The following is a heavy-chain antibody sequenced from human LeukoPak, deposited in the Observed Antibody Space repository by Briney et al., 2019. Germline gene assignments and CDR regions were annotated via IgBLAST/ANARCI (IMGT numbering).Heavy chain of an antibody. D-gene: IGHD4-17*01. Sequence: GESLKISCKGSGYNFTPYWIVWVRQLPGKGLEWMGMTFPGDSYSIYSPSFQGQVTMSVDKSITTAYLQWSSLEASDTAMYYCARLLGYGDYLDYWGQGTLVTVSS. CDR3: ARLLGYGDYLDY. CDR2: TFPGDSYS. J-gene: IGHJ4*02. CDR1: GYNFTPYW. V-gene: IGHV5-51*01.